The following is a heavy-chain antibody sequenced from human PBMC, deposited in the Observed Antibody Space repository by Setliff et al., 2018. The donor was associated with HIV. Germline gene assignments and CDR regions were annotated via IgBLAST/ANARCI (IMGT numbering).Heavy chain of an antibody. CDR1: GFTFSNYW. CDR2: INSDGRNK. CDR3: AKPLYDSSGYYLNWYFDL. J-gene: IGHJ2*01. V-gene: IGHV3-74*01. Sequence: GGSLRLSCAASGFTFSNYWMHWVRQAPGKGLVWVSRINSDGRNKYYADSVKGRFTISRDNSKNTLYLQVNSLRAEDTAVYYCAKPLYDSSGYYLNWYFDLWGRGTLVTVSS. D-gene: IGHD3-22*01.